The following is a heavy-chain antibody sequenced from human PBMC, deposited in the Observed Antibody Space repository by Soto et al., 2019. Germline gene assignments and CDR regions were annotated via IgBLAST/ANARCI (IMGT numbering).Heavy chain of an antibody. J-gene: IGHJ5*02. CDR2: ISSSGSTI. CDR1: GFTFSSYE. V-gene: IGHV3-48*03. Sequence: EVQLVESGGGLVQPGGSLRLSCAASGFTFSSYEMNWVRQAPGKGLEWVSYISSSGSTIYYADSMKGRFTISRDNAKNSLYLQMNSLRAEDTAVYYCAREKYSSSSCGCNWFDPWGQGTLVTVSS. D-gene: IGHD6-13*01. CDR3: AREKYSSSSCGCNWFDP.